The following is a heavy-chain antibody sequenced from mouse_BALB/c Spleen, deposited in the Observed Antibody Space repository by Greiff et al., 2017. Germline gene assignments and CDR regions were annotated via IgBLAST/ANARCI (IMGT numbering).Heavy chain of an antibody. CDR1: GYTFTSYW. V-gene: IGHV1-7*01. CDR3: ARSEYGKR. D-gene: IGHD2-10*02. Sequence: QVQLQQSGAELAKPGASVKMSCKASGYTFTSYWMHWVKQRPGQGLEWIGYINPSTGYTEYNQKFKDKATLTADKSSSTAYMQLSSLTSEDSAVYYCARSEYGKRWGQGTTLTVSS. J-gene: IGHJ2*01. CDR2: INPSTGYT.